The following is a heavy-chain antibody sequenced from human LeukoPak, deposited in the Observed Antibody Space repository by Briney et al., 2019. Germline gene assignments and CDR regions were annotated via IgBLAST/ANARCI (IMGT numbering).Heavy chain of an antibody. Sequence: PGGSLRLSCVDSGFTFTNYGMSWVRQTPGKGLEYVSSISPPGGTTYYADSVKGRFFVSRDNSKNTVYLQMSSLRVDDTAVYYCARIGGTKPTDAFAFWGQATMDTVSS. CDR2: ISPPGGTT. V-gene: IGHV3-23*01. CDR1: GFTFTNYG. J-gene: IGHJ3*01. D-gene: IGHD3-3*01. CDR3: ARIGGTKPTDAFAF.